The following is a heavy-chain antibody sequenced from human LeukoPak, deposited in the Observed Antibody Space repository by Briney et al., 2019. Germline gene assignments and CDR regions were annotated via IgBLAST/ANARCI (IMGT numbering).Heavy chain of an antibody. CDR3: ASEGTTFSSFDY. CDR1: GGSISSGSYY. D-gene: IGHD1-1*01. CDR2: IYTSGST. Sequence: PSQTLSLTCTVSGGSISSGSYYWSWIRQPAGKGLEWIGRIYTSGSTNYNPSLKSRVTISVDTSKNQFSLKLNSVIATDTAVYYCASEGTTFSSFDYWGQGTLATVSS. J-gene: IGHJ4*02. V-gene: IGHV4-61*02.